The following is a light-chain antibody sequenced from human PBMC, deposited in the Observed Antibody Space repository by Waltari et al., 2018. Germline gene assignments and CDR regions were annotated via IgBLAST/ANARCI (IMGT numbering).Light chain of an antibody. Sequence: QSVLTQPPSVSAAPGQRVTISCSGGHSNIGNNYVSWYRQFPGPAPKLLIYEDSERPSGVPGRFPGSKSGTSATLDITGLQAGDEADYYCGTWDSSLSGAVFGGGTHLTVL. V-gene: IGLV1-51*02. CDR1: HSNIGNNY. CDR3: GTWDSSLSGAV. CDR2: EDS. J-gene: IGLJ7*01.